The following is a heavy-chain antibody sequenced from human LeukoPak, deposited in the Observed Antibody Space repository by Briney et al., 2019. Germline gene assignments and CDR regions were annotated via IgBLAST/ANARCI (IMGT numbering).Heavy chain of an antibody. CDR2: IYYSGST. Sequence: SETLSLTCTVSGGSISSSSYYWGWIRQPPGKGLEWIGSIYYSGSTYYNPSLKSRVTISVDTSKNQFSLKLSSVTAADTAVYYCARSPLAYSSSWSSRGAEYFRHWGQGTLVTVSS. CDR3: ARSPLAYSSSWSSRGAEYFRH. J-gene: IGHJ1*01. D-gene: IGHD6-13*01. CDR1: GGSISSSSYY. V-gene: IGHV4-39*07.